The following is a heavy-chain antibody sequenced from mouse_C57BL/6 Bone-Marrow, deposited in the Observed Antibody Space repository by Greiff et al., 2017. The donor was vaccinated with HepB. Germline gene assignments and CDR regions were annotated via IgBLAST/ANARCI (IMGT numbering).Heavy chain of an antibody. V-gene: IGHV5-16*01. Sequence: EVHLVESEGGLVQPGSSMKLSCTASGFTFSDYYMAWVRQVPEKGLEWVANINYDGSSTYYLDSLKSRFIISRDNAKNILYLQMSSLKSEDTATYYCARDHYGNWYFDVWGTGTTVTVSS. D-gene: IGHD1-1*01. J-gene: IGHJ1*03. CDR3: ARDHYGNWYFDV. CDR1: GFTFSDYY. CDR2: INYDGSST.